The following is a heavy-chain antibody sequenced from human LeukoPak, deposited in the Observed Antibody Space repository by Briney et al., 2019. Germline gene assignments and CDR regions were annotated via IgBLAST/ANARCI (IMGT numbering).Heavy chain of an antibody. D-gene: IGHD3-22*01. J-gene: IGHJ4*02. CDR1: GFTFSSYW. CDR3: ARGPLRHYYDSSGFVDY. CDR2: IKQDGSEK. V-gene: IGHV3-7*01. Sequence: GGSLRLSCAASGFTFSSYWMSWVRQAPGKGLEWVANIKQDGSEKYYVDSVKGRFTISRDNAKNSLYLQMNSLRAEDTAVYYCARGPLRHYYDSSGFVDYWGQGTLVTVSS.